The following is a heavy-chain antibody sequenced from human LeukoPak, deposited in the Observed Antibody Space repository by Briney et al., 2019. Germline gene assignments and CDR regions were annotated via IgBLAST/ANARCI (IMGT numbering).Heavy chain of an antibody. CDR3: ATVARLRYFDWLVYFDY. J-gene: IGHJ4*02. CDR1: GYTLTELS. Sequence: ASVKVSCKVSGYTLTELSMHWVRQAPGKGLEWMGGFDPEDGETIYAQKFQGRVTMTEDTSTDTAYMELSSLRSEDTAVYYCATVARLRYFDWLVYFDYWGQGTLVTVSS. V-gene: IGHV1-24*01. D-gene: IGHD3-9*01. CDR2: FDPEDGET.